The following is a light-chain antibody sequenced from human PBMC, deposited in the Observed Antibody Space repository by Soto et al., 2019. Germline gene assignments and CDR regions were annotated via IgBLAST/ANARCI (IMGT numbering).Light chain of an antibody. CDR2: GPS. V-gene: IGKV3-20*01. Sequence: EIVLTQSPGTLSLSPGERATLSCRTSQRVSSDFLAWYQQKAGQAPRLLIYGPSNRATGVPDRFIGGGSGTDFTLTISRLEPEDFAVYYCQQYGRSPLTFGGGTKVDIK. J-gene: IGKJ4*01. CDR3: QQYGRSPLT. CDR1: QRVSSDF.